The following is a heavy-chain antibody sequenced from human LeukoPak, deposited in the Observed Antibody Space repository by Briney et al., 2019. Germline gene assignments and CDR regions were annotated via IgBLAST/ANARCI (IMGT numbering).Heavy chain of an antibody. J-gene: IGHJ4*02. CDR3: ARLLSLGSFVDY. V-gene: IGHV4-39*01. D-gene: IGHD2-15*01. Sequence: SETLSLTCTVSGGSVSNSLYYWSWIRQPPGKGLEWIGSIYDSGSTYYNPSLKSRVTISVDTSKNQFSLKLNSVTAADTAVYYCARLLSLGSFVDYWGQGTLVTVSS. CDR2: IYDSGST. CDR1: GGSVSNSLYY.